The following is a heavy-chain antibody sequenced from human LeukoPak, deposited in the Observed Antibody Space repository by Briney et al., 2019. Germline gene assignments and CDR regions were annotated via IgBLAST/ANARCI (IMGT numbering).Heavy chain of an antibody. D-gene: IGHD6-19*01. CDR3: AKDPYSSGRRGAFDI. CDR1: GFTFSSYA. Sequence: GGSLRLSCAASGFTFSSYAMSWVRQAPGKGLEWVSAISGSGGSTYYADSVKGRFTISRDNSKNALYLQMNSLRAEDTAVYYCAKDPYSSGRRGAFDIWGQGTMVTVSS. CDR2: ISGSGGST. V-gene: IGHV3-23*01. J-gene: IGHJ3*02.